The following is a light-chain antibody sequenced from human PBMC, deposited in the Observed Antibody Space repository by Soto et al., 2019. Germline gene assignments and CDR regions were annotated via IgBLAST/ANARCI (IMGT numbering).Light chain of an antibody. CDR3: QQYSTYPIT. V-gene: IGKV1-5*01. Sequence: DIQMTQSPSTLSASVGDRVTITCRASQSISSWLAWYQQKPGKAPKLLIYDASSLESGVPSRFSGSGSGTEFTPTISSLQSDDFATYYCQQYSTYPITFGQGTRLEIK. CDR1: QSISSW. J-gene: IGKJ5*01. CDR2: DAS.